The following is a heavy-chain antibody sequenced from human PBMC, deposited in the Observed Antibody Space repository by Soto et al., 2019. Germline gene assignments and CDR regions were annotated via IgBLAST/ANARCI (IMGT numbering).Heavy chain of an antibody. D-gene: IGHD2-2*01. J-gene: IGHJ4*02. V-gene: IGHV1-46*01. Sequence: XVQLXXXGTEVKKPGASVKVSCKTSGYIFTSYYIHWVRQAPGQGLEWMGIINPSGGTTTYAQKFQGRVTMTRDTSTSTVYMELSSLRSEDTAVYYCARGPATAPDAYWGLGTLVTVSS. CDR2: INPSGGTT. CDR3: ARGPATAPDAY. CDR1: GYIFTSYY.